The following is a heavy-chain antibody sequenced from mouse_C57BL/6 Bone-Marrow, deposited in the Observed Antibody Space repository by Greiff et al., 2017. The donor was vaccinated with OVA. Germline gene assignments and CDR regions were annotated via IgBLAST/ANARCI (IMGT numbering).Heavy chain of an antibody. CDR1: GYTFTDYY. Sequence: EVQLQQSGPELVKPGASVKISCKASGYTFTDYYMNWVKQSHGKSLEWIGDINPNNGGTSYNQKFKGKATLTVDKSSSTAYMELRSLTSEDSAVYYCARDYYEYGVWFAYWGQGTLVTVSA. V-gene: IGHV1-26*01. D-gene: IGHD2-4*01. CDR2: INPNNGGT. CDR3: ARDYYEYGVWFAY. J-gene: IGHJ3*01.